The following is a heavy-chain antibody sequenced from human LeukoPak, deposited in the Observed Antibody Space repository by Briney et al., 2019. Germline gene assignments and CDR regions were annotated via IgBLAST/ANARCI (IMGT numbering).Heavy chain of an antibody. V-gene: IGHV4-34*01. Sequence: SETLSLTCAVYGGSISGYYWSWIRQPPGKGLEWIGEVNLQGSTNYNPSLMGRVAIAVDTSENHISLQLTSVTAADTAVYYCAREGGPYRPLDYSGQGTLVTVSS. J-gene: IGHJ4*02. CDR2: VNLQGST. CDR3: AREGGPYRPLDY. CDR1: GGSISGYY.